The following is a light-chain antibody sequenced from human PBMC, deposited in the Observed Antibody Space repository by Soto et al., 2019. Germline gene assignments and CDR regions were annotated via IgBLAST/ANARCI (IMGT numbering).Light chain of an antibody. CDR2: DAS. J-gene: IGKJ5*01. Sequence: DIHMTLSPSSMSASVGHRVTIACQASQDISNYLNWYQQKLGKAPKLLIYDASNLETGVPSRFSGGASGTDSTFTISSLKPEDIATYYCQQYSHLITFGQGTRLEIK. CDR1: QDISNY. V-gene: IGKV1-33*01. CDR3: QQYSHLIT.